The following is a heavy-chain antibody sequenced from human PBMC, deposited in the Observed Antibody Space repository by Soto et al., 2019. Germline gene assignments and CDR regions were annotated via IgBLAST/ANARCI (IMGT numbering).Heavy chain of an antibody. CDR1: GYSFTSYW. V-gene: IGHV5-10-1*01. CDR3: ARQRGAARYYGMDV. D-gene: IGHD6-6*01. CDR2: IDPSDSYT. J-gene: IGHJ6*02. Sequence: ESVKISCKGYGYSFTSYWISWVRQMPGKGLEWMGRIDPSDSYTNYSPSFQGHVTISADKSISTAYLQWSSLKASDTAMYYCARQRGAARYYGMDVWGQGTKVTVSS.